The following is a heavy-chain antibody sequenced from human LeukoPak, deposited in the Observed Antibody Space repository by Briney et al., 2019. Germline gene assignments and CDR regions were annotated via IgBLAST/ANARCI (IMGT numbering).Heavy chain of an antibody. D-gene: IGHD4-17*01. CDR1: GFTFSSYA. Sequence: PGGSLRLSCAASGFTFSSYAMSSVRQAPGKGLELVSAISGSGGSTYYADSVKGRFTISRDNSENTLYLQMNSLRAEDTAVYYCAKTHYDYGDYVYYFDYWGQGTLVTVSS. J-gene: IGHJ4*02. CDR3: AKTHYDYGDYVYYFDY. V-gene: IGHV3-23*01. CDR2: ISGSGGST.